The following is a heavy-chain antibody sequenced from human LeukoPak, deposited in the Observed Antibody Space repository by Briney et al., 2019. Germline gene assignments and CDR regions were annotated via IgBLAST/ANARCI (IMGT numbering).Heavy chain of an antibody. CDR1: GYTFTGYY. CDR3: ARGMLGRLYYFDY. J-gene: IGHJ4*02. Sequence: ASVKVSCKASGYTFTGYYVHWVRQAPGQGLEWMGWMNPKSGGTNYAQKFEARVTMNRDTSISTAYMELSRLRFDDTAVYYCARGMLGRLYYFDYWGQGTLVTVSS. CDR2: MNPKSGGT. V-gene: IGHV1-2*02. D-gene: IGHD2-8*01.